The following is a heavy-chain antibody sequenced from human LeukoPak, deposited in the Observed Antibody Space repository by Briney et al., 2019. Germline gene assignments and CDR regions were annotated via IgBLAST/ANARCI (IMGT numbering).Heavy chain of an antibody. CDR2: VSDSGGT. CDR1: GASFSDFY. D-gene: IGHD6-19*01. V-gene: IGHV4-59*08. CDR3: ARLASGWVGELDY. J-gene: IGHJ4*02. Sequence: SETLSLTCTVSGASFSDFYWSWIRQSPGRGLEWIGYVSDSGGTSYNPSLKSRVTLSVDTSKNQFFLNLNSVTAADTAVYYCARLASGWVGELDYWGQGTLVTVSS.